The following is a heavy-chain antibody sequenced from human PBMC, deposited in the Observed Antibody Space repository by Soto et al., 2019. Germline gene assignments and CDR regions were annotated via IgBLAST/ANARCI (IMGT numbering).Heavy chain of an antibody. CDR3: ARDCFSPQRCSDAFDI. CDR1: GFTFSSYW. D-gene: IGHD3-10*02. V-gene: IGHV3-7*01. Sequence: GGSLRLSCAASGFTFSSYWMSWVRQAPGKGLEWVANIKQDGSEKYYVDSVKGRFTISRDNAKNSLYLQMNSLRAEDTAVYYCARDCFSPQRCSDAFDIWGQGTMVTVSS. J-gene: IGHJ3*02. CDR2: IKQDGSEK.